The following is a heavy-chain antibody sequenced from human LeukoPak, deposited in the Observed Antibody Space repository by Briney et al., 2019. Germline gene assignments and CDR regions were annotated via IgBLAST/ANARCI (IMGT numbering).Heavy chain of an antibody. CDR3: ARVTGSGSFDY. D-gene: IGHD3-10*01. CDR1: GGSFSGYY. J-gene: IGHJ4*02. Sequence: SETLSLTCAVYGGSFSGYYWSWIRQPPGKGLEWIGYIYYSGSTYYNPSLKSRVTISVDTSKNQFSLRLTSVTAADTAVYYCARVTGSGSFDYWGQGTLVTVSS. V-gene: IGHV4-30-4*08. CDR2: IYYSGST.